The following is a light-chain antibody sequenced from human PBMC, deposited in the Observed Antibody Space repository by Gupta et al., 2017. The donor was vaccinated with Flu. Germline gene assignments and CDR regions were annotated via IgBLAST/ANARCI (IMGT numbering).Light chain of an antibody. V-gene: IGKV3-15*01. Sequence: EVVMTQSPATLSVSPGEGATLSCRASESVSSNLAWYQQRPGQAPRLLIYGTSTRATGVPARFSGSGSGTEFTLTISSLQSEDFAVYYCQQYNDSPPAYTFGQGTKLEIQ. CDR2: GTS. CDR3: QQYNDSPPAYT. CDR1: ESVSSN. J-gene: IGKJ2*01.